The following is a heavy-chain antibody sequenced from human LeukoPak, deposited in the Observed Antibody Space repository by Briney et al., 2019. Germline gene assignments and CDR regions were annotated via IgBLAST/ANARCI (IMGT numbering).Heavy chain of an antibody. D-gene: IGHD3-22*01. J-gene: IGHJ4*02. Sequence: PGGSLRLSCAASGFTFDDYAMHWVRQAPGKGLEWVSGISWNSGSIGYADSVKGRFTISRDNAKNSLYLQMNSLRAEDTALHYCAKDFQYYDSSGYSDYWGQGTLVTVSS. CDR3: AKDFQYYDSSGYSDY. V-gene: IGHV3-9*01. CDR2: ISWNSGSI. CDR1: GFTFDDYA.